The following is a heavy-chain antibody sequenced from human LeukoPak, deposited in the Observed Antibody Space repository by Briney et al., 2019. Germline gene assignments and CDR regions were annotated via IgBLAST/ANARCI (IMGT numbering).Heavy chain of an antibody. Sequence: SVKVSCKASGGTSSSYAISWVRQAPGQGLEWMGGIIPIFGTANYAQKFQGRVTITADESTSTAYMELSSLRSEDTAVYYCARAYYDILTGLNWFDPWGQGTLATVSS. CDR1: GGTSSSYA. V-gene: IGHV1-69*13. J-gene: IGHJ5*02. CDR3: ARAYYDILTGLNWFDP. D-gene: IGHD3-9*01. CDR2: IIPIFGTA.